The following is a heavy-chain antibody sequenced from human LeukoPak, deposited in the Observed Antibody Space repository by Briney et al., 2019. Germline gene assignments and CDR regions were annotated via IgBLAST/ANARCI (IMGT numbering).Heavy chain of an antibody. D-gene: IGHD3-22*01. V-gene: IGHV1-2*02. J-gene: IGHJ4*02. CDR1: GYTFTGYY. CDR3: ARSYDSSGYSDY. CDR2: INPNSGGT. Sequence: GASVKVSCKASGYTFTGYYMHWVRQAPGQGLEWMGWINPNSGGTNYAQKFQGRVTMTRGTSISTAYMELSRLRSDDTAVYYCARSYDSSGYSDYWGQGTLVTVSS.